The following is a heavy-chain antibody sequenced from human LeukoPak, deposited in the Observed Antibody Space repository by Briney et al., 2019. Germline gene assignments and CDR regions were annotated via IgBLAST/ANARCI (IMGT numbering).Heavy chain of an antibody. D-gene: IGHD4-11*01. J-gene: IGHJ4*02. CDR1: GYTFTSYD. V-gene: IGHV1-8*03. CDR3: ARGERDDYSKNFDY. Sequence: ASVKVSCKASGYTFTSYDINWVRQATGQGLEWMGWMNPNRGNTGYAQKFQGRVTITRNTSISTAYMELSSLRSEDTAVYYCARGERDDYSKNFDYWGQGTLVTVSS. CDR2: MNPNRGNT.